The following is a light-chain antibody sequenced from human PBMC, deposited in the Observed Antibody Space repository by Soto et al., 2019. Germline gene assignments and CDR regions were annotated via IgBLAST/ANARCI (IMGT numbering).Light chain of an antibody. CDR1: SSDVGGYNY. Sequence: QSVLTQPASVSGSPGQSITISCTGTSSDVGGYNYVSWYQQHPGKAPKVMIYDVSNRPSGVSNRFSGSKSGNTASLTISGLQVEDEADYYCSSYTSSYTRVFGGGTQLTVL. V-gene: IGLV2-14*01. CDR3: SSYTSSYTRV. J-gene: IGLJ7*01. CDR2: DVS.